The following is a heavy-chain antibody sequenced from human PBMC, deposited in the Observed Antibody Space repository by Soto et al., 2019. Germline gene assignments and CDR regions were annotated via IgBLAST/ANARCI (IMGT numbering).Heavy chain of an antibody. D-gene: IGHD6-13*01. V-gene: IGHV4-31*03. CDR1: GGSISSGGYY. CDR3: ATSVAAGISFFDH. Sequence: SETLSLTCNVSGGSISSGGYYWSWIRQHPGKGLEWIGYIYYSGSTYYNPSLKSRVTISVDTSKNQFSLRLSSVTAADTAVYYCATSVAAGISFFDHWGQGTLVTVSS. J-gene: IGHJ4*02. CDR2: IYYSGST.